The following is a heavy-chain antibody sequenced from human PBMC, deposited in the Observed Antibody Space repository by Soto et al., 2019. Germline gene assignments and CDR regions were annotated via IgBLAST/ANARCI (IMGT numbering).Heavy chain of an antibody. J-gene: IGHJ4*02. CDR3: AKDCYSNYQRPNYFDY. CDR2: ISGSGGST. V-gene: IGHV3-23*01. Sequence: EVQLLESGGGLVQPRGSLRLSCAASGFTFSSYAMSWVRQAPGKGLEWVSAISGSGGSTYYADSVKGRFTISRDNSKNTLYLQMNCLRAEDTAVYYCAKDCYSNYQRPNYFDYWGQGTLVTVSS. CDR1: GFTFSSYA. D-gene: IGHD4-4*01.